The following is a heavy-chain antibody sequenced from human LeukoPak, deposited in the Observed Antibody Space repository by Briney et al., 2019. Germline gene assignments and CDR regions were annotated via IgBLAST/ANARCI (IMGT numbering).Heavy chain of an antibody. CDR1: GGSISSYY. CDR3: ARDPGGFQLLRFDP. Sequence: SETLSLTCTVSGGSISSYYWSWIRQPAGKGLEWIGRIYTSGSTNYNPSLKSRATMSVDTSKNQFSLKLSSVTAADTAVYYCARDPGGFQLLRFDPWGQGTLVTVSS. V-gene: IGHV4-4*07. CDR2: IYTSGST. D-gene: IGHD2-2*01. J-gene: IGHJ5*02.